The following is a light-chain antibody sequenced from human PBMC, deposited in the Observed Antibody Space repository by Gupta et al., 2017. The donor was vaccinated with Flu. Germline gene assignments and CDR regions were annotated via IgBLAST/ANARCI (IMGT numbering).Light chain of an antibody. Sequence: LSVSPGERDTLSCRVIQCVSRKSARYQQKPGQAPRRLIYGASTLATGSVDRFSGSGSGKEGTITISSLLSENFKIYHCKQSKVWYQGVFTFGHGTKVDIK. CDR3: KQSKVWYQGVFT. V-gene: IGKV3-15*01. CDR2: GAS. CDR1: QCVSRK. J-gene: IGKJ3*01.